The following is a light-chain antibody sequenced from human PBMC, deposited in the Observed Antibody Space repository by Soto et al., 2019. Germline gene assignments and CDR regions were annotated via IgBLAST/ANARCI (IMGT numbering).Light chain of an antibody. CDR3: QHEGSSPPERT. V-gene: IGKV3-20*01. J-gene: IGKJ1*01. CDR1: QSVSSSY. CDR2: GAS. Sequence: EIVLTQSPGTLSLSPGERATLSCRASQSVSSSYLAWYQQKPGQAPRLLIYGASSRATGIPDRFSGSGSGTDFTLTISRLEPEDFAVYYCQHEGSSPPERTFGQGTKVEIK.